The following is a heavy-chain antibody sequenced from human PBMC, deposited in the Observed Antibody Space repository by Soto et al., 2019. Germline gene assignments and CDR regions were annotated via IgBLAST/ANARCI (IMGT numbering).Heavy chain of an antibody. CDR2: ISSSSATL. D-gene: IGHD3-16*01. Sequence: EVQLVESGGGLVQPGGSLRLSCAASGFAFSTYTMTWVRQAPGKGLEWVSYISSSSATLHYAHSVKGRFTISRDNAENSLYLQMTGLRDEDTALYFCARVSGGVVLAMTHFDYWGQGTLVTVSS. CDR3: ARVSGGVVLAMTHFDY. J-gene: IGHJ4*02. V-gene: IGHV3-48*02. CDR1: GFAFSTYT.